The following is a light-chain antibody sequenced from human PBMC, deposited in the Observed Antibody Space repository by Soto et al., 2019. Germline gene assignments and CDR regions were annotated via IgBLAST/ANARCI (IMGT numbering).Light chain of an antibody. V-gene: IGLV1-40*01. CDR1: SSNIGAGYD. CDR3: QSYDSSLSGWV. Sequence: QSVLTQPPSVSGAQGQRVTISCTGSSSNIGAGYDVHWYQQLPGTAPKLLIYGNINRPSGIPDRFSGSKSGTSASLAITGLQAEVEADYYCQSYDSSLSGWVFGGGTKLTVL. J-gene: IGLJ3*02. CDR2: GNI.